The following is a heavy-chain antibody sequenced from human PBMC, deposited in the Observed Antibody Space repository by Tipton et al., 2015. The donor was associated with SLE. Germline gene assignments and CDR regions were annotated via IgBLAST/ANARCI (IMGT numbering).Heavy chain of an antibody. CDR1: GGPISSSSYY. Sequence: TLSLTCTVSGGPISSSSYYWGWIRQPPGKGLEWIGSIYYSGSTYYNPSPKSRVTISVDTSKNQFSLKLSSVTAADTAVYYCARGREYQLLYCAFDIWGQGTMVTVSS. V-gene: IGHV4-39*07. D-gene: IGHD2-2*02. CDR2: IYYSGST. J-gene: IGHJ3*02. CDR3: ARGREYQLLYCAFDI.